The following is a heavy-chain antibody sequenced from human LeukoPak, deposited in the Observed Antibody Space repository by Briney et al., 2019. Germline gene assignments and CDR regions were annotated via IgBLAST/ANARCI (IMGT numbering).Heavy chain of an antibody. CDR2: ISTYNGNT. D-gene: IGHD3-22*01. J-gene: IGHJ2*01. CDR1: GYTFSSYG. CDR3: ARRSRYYYDSSGYRGGDFDL. Sequence: ASVKVSCKASGYTFSSYGIIWVRQAPGQGLEWMGWISTYNGNTNYAQKLQGRVTMTTDTSTNTAYMELRSLRSEDTAVCYCARRSRYYYDSSGYRGGDFDLWGRGTLVTVSS. V-gene: IGHV1-18*01.